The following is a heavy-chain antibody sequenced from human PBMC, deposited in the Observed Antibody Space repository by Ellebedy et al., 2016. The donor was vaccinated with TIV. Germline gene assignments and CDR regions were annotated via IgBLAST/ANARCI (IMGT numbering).Heavy chain of an antibody. J-gene: IGHJ2*01. CDR2: IYYGGNT. D-gene: IGHD3/OR15-3a*01. Sequence: SETLSLTCAVSGGSISSYPYYWGWIRQPPGKALEWIGPIYYGGNTYYNPSLKSRVTISVDTSKNQFSLRLTSVTAADTAVYYCARSLMIFSFDKCYFDLWGRGTLVTVSS. CDR1: GGSISSYPYY. V-gene: IGHV4-39*01. CDR3: ARSLMIFSFDKCYFDL.